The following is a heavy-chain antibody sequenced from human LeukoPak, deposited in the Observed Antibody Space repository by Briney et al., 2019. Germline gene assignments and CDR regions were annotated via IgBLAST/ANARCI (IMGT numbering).Heavy chain of an antibody. V-gene: IGHV3-48*03. J-gene: IGHJ6*03. CDR2: ISSSGSTI. CDR3: ARAPGGSGYYYYYYMDV. CDR1: GFTFSSYE. Sequence: GGSLRLSCAASGFTFSSYEVNWVRQAPGKGLEWVSYISSSGSTIYYADSVKGRFTISRDNAKNSLYLQMNSLRAEDTAVYYCARAPGGSGYYYYYYMDVGGKGTTVTISS. D-gene: IGHD2-15*01.